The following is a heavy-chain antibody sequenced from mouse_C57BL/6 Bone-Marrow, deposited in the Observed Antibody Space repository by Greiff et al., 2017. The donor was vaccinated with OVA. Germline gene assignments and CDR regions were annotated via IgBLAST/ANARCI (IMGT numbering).Heavy chain of an antibody. J-gene: IGHJ3*01. CDR2: INPNNGGT. Sequence: EVQLQQSGPELVKPGASVKIPCKASGYTFTDYNMDWVKQSHGKSLEWIGDINPNNGGTIYNQKFKGKATLTVDKSSSTAYMELRSLTSEDTAVYYCARRVLCGRSSFAYWGQGTLVTVSA. CDR3: ARRVLCGRSSFAY. D-gene: IGHD1-1*01. V-gene: IGHV1-18*01. CDR1: GYTFTDYN.